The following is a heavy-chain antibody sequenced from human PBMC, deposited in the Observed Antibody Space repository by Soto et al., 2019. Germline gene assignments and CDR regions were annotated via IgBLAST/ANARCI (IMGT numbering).Heavy chain of an antibody. J-gene: IGHJ4*02. D-gene: IGHD4-17*01. Sequence: GGSLRLSCAASGLTLSNYAMTWVRQALGKGLEWVSSISGSSTQSSYADSVRGRFTIFRDNSKNTLYLQMSSLRPEDTAIYYCSKDPNGDYLGAFDSWGQGTLVTVS. CDR1: GLTLSNYA. V-gene: IGHV3-23*05. CDR3: SKDPNGDYLGAFDS. CDR2: ISGSSTQS.